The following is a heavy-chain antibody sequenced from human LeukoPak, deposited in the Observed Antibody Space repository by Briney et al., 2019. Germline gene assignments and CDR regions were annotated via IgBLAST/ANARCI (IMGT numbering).Heavy chain of an antibody. CDR1: GGSISSGGYS. Sequence: SETLSLTCAVSGGSISSGGYSWRWLRQPPGKGLEWIGYIYHSGSTYYNPSLKSRVTISVDRSKNQFSLKLSSVTAADTAVYYCARRSIAARSGRYYYYGVDVWGQGTTVTVSS. V-gene: IGHV4-30-2*01. CDR3: ARRSIAARSGRYYYYGVDV. D-gene: IGHD6-6*01. CDR2: IYHSGST. J-gene: IGHJ6*02.